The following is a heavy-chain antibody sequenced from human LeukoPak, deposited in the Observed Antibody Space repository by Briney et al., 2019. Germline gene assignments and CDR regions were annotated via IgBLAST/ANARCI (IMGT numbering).Heavy chain of an antibody. CDR3: AKGVAVASPYYFDY. V-gene: IGHV3-53*01. CDR1: GFTVGSSY. CDR2: VYNGSST. J-gene: IGHJ4*02. D-gene: IGHD6-19*01. Sequence: TGGSLRLSCAASGFTVGSSYMSWVRQAPGKGLEWVSVVYNGSSTYYADSVKARFTISRDNANNTLYLQMNSLRAEDTAVYYCAKGVAVASPYYFDYWGQGTLVTVSS.